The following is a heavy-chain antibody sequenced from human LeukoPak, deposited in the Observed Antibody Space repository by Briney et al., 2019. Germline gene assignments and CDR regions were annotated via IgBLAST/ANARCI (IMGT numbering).Heavy chain of an antibody. CDR3: AREILRYFDWLSLPLDY. J-gene: IGHJ4*02. Sequence: GGSLRLSCAASGFTFSDYYMSWIRQAPGKGLEWVSYISSSGSTIYYADSVKGRFTISRDNAKNSLYLQMNSLRAEDTAVYYCAREILRYFDWLSLPLDYWGQGTLVTVSS. CDR2: ISSSGSTI. V-gene: IGHV3-11*01. D-gene: IGHD3-9*01. CDR1: GFTFSDYY.